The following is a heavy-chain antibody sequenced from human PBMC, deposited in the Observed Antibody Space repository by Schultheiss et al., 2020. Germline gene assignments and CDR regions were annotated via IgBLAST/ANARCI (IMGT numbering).Heavy chain of an antibody. D-gene: IGHD6-13*01. CDR1: GGSISSSNW. CDR3: ARGQVIAAAGPNGVAVAFDI. J-gene: IGHJ3*02. V-gene: IGHV4-4*02. Sequence: SETLSLTCAVSGGSISSSNWWSWIRQPPGKGLEWIGEINHSGSTNYNPSLKSRVTISVDTSKNQFSLKLSSVTAADTAVYYCARGQVIAAAGPNGVAVAFDIWGQGTMVTVSS. CDR2: INHSGST.